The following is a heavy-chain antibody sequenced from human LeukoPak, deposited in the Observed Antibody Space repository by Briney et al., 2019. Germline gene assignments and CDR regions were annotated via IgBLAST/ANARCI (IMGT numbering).Heavy chain of an antibody. D-gene: IGHD3-16*01. Sequence: GESLKISCKGSGYRFTSYWIGRVRQMSGKGLEWMGIIYPGDSDTRYSPSFQGQITISADKSVSTAYLQWSGLKASDTAIYYCASPLIGGGAFDIWGQGTMVTVSS. CDR1: GYRFTSYW. J-gene: IGHJ3*02. V-gene: IGHV5-51*01. CDR3: ASPLIGGGAFDI. CDR2: IYPGDSDT.